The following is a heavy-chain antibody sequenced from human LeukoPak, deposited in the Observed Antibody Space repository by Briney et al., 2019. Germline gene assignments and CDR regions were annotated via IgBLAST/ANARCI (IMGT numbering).Heavy chain of an antibody. J-gene: IGHJ6*02. V-gene: IGHV3-30*18. CDR2: ISYDGSNK. CDR3: AKDMYCSSTSCYGLWLGEYYYGMDV. CDR1: GFTFSTYN. D-gene: IGHD2-2*01. Sequence: GGSLRLSCAASGFTFSTYNMNWVRQAPGKGLEWVAVISYDGSNKYYADSVKGRLTISRDNSKNTLYLQMNSLRAEDTAVYYCAKDMYCSSTSCYGLWLGEYYYGMDVWGQGTTVTVSS.